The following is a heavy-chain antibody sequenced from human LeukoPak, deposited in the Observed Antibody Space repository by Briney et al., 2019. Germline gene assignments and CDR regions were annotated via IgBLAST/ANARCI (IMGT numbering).Heavy chain of an antibody. CDR3: AREGGAVAGEPIFDY. CDR2: IIPIFGTA. CDR1: GGTFSSYA. Sequence: SVKVSCKASGGTFSSYAISWVRQAPGQGLEWMGGIIPIFGTANYAQKFQGRVTITADESTSTACMELSSLRSEDAAVYYCAREGGAVAGEPIFDYWGQGTLVTVSS. J-gene: IGHJ4*02. D-gene: IGHD6-19*01. V-gene: IGHV1-69*13.